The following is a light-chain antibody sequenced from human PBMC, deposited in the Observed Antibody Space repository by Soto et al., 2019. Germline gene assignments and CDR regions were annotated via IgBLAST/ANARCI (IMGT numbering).Light chain of an antibody. CDR2: DVS. CDR1: SSDVGGYNY. CDR3: SSYTSSSNPYV. Sequence: QSVQTQPASVSGSPGQSITISCTGTSSDVGGYNYVSWYQQHPGKAPKLMIYDVSNRPSGVSNRFSGSKSGNTASLTISGLQAEDEADYYCSSYTSSSNPYVFGTGTKVTVL. V-gene: IGLV2-14*01. J-gene: IGLJ1*01.